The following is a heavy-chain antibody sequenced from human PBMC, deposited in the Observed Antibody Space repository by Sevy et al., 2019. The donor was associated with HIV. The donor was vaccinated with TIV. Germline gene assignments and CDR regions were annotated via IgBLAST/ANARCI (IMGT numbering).Heavy chain of an antibody. D-gene: IGHD1-26*01. CDR1: GFTFSSYE. CDR2: ISSSGTTI. J-gene: IGHJ3*01. V-gene: IGHV3-48*03. Sequence: GGSLRLSCEASGFTFSSYEMNWVRQAPGKGLEWVSYISSSGTTIKYADSVKGRFTISRDNAKNSLYMQMNSLRAEDTAVFYCAKGSKATDSAFDLWGQGTMVTVSS. CDR3: AKGSKATDSAFDL.